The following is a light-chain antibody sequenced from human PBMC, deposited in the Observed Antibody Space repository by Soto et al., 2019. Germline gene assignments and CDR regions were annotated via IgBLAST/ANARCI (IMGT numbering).Light chain of an antibody. CDR1: QSVSSSY. CDR2: GAS. V-gene: IGKV3-20*01. J-gene: IGKJ1*01. Sequence: EIVLTPSPGTLSLSPGERATLSSRSSQSVSSSYLAWYQQKPGQAPRLLIYGASSRATGIPDRFSGSGSGTDFTLTISRLEPEDFAVYYCQQYYRSPLLTFGPGTKVEIQ. CDR3: QQYYRSPLLT.